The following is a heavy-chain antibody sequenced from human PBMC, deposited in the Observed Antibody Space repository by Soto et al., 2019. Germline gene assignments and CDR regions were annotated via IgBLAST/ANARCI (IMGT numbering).Heavy chain of an antibody. J-gene: IGHJ5*02. Sequence: SETLSLTCTVSGGSISSYYWSWIRQPPGKGLEWIGYIYYSGSTNYNPSLKSRVTISVDTSKNQFSLKLSSVTAADTAVYYCARVMSTAAALGWFDPWGQGTLVTVSS. CDR2: IYYSGST. CDR1: GGSISSYY. V-gene: IGHV4-59*01. D-gene: IGHD6-13*01. CDR3: ARVMSTAAALGWFDP.